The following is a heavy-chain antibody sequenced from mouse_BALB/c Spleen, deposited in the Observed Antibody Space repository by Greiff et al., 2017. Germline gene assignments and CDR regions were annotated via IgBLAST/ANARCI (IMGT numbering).Heavy chain of an antibody. CDR3: TRSTTVVAHFDY. V-gene: IGHV1-15*01. CDR2: IDPETGGT. D-gene: IGHD1-1*01. Sequence: QVQLQQSGAELVRPGASVTLSCKASGYTFTDYEMHWVKQTPVHGLEWIGAIDPETGGTAYNQKFKGKATLTADKSSSTAYMELRSLTSEDSAVYYCTRSTTVVAHFDYWGQGTTLTVSS. J-gene: IGHJ2*01. CDR1: GYTFTDYE.